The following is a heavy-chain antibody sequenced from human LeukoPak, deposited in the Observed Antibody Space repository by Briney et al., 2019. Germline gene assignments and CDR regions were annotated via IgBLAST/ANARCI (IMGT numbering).Heavy chain of an antibody. CDR2: ISSPGGST. CDR1: GFTFSNYA. J-gene: IGHJ4*02. D-gene: IGHD2-21*01. CDR3: ANDRYCGGISCYRAAYDY. Sequence: GGSLRLSCAASGFTFSNYAMSWVRQAPGKGLEWVSLISSPGGSTYYADSVKGRLTISRDNSKNTLFLRMDSLRAEDTAVYYCANDRYCGGISCYRAAYDYWGQGTLVIVSS. V-gene: IGHV3-23*01.